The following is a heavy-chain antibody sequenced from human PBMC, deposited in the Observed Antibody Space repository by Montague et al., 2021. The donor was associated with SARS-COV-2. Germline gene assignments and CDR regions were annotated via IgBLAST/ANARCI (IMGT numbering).Heavy chain of an antibody. CDR2: INHSGST. V-gene: IGHV4-34*01. CDR3: ARERRYCSGGSCYSGWFDP. Sequence: SETLSLTCAVYGGSFSGYYWSWIRQPPGKGLEWIGEINHSGSTKYNPSLKSRVTISVDTSKNQFSLKLSSVTAADTAVYYCARERRYCSGGSCYSGWFDPWGQGTLVTVSS. J-gene: IGHJ5*02. CDR1: GGSFSGYY. D-gene: IGHD2-15*01.